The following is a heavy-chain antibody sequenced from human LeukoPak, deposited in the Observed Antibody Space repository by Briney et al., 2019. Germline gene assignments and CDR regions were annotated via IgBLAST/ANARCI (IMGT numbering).Heavy chain of an antibody. CDR2: TYYSGRT. J-gene: IGHJ3*02. CDR3: ARHRWELNAFDI. V-gene: IGHV4-59*08. D-gene: IGHD1-26*01. Sequence: SETLSLTCIVSGVSLRSYYWSWIRQPPGKGLEWIGYTYYSGRTDYNPSLKSRVTISVDTSKNHFSLILSSVTAADTAVYYCARHRWELNAFDIWGQGTMVTVSS. CDR1: GVSLRSYY.